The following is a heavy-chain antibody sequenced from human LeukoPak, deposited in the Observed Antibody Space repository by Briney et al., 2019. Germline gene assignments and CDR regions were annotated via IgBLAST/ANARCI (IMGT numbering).Heavy chain of an antibody. V-gene: IGHV3-30-3*01. D-gene: IGHD2-21*01. CDR3: ARDRVVLDY. CDR2: ISYDGSNK. J-gene: IGHJ4*02. CDR1: GFTFSSYA. Sequence: GGSLRLSCAASGFTFSSYAMHWVRQAPGKGLEWVAVISYDGSNKYYADSVKGRSTISRDNSKNTLYLQMNSLRAEDTAVYYCARDRVVLDYWGQGTLVTVSS.